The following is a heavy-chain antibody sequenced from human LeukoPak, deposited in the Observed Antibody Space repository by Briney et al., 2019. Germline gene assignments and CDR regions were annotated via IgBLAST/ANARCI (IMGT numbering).Heavy chain of an antibody. CDR1: GFTFSNAW. CDR2: IKSKTDGGTT. V-gene: IGHV3-15*01. D-gene: IGHD1-26*01. Sequence: GGSLRLSCAASGFTFSNAWMSWVRQAPGKGLEWVGRIKSKTDGGTTDYAAPVKGRFTISRDDSKNTLYLQMNSLKTEDTAVYYCTTTGRWELRDYYFDYWGQGTLVTVSS. J-gene: IGHJ4*02. CDR3: TTTGRWELRDYYFDY.